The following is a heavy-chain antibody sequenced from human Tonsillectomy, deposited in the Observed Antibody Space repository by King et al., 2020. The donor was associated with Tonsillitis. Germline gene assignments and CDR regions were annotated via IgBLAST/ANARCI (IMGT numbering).Heavy chain of an antibody. CDR3: ASEGYYYDSSGYYPF. Sequence: VQLVESGSELKKPGASVKVSCKASGYSFTNYAMNWVRQAPGQGLEWMGWINTNTGNPTYAQGFTGRFVFSLDTSVSTAYLQISSLKAEDTAVYYCASEGYYYDSSGYYPFWGQGTLVTVSS. J-gene: IGHJ4*02. CDR2: INTNTGNP. D-gene: IGHD3-22*01. CDR1: GYSFTNYA. V-gene: IGHV7-4-1*02.